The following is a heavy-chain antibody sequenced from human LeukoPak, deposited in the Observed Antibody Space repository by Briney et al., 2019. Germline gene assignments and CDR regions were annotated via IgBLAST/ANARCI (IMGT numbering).Heavy chain of an antibody. CDR3: ASGYSSGWYTRGSEYFQH. Sequence: PGGSLRLSCAASGFTFSSYSMNWVRQAPGKGLEWVSSISSSSSYMYYADSVQGRFTISRDNAKNSLYLQMNSLRAEDTAVYYCASGYSSGWYTRGSEYFQHWGQGTLVTVSS. CDR2: ISSSSSYM. D-gene: IGHD6-19*01. J-gene: IGHJ1*01. V-gene: IGHV3-21*01. CDR1: GFTFSSYS.